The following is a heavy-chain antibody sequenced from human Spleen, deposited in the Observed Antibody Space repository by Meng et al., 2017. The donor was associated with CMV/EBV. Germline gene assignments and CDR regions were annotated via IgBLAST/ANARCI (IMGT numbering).Heavy chain of an antibody. J-gene: IGHJ6*02. CDR2: IYYTGST. CDR1: GGSISSYF. D-gene: IGHD2-2*01. V-gene: IGHV4-59*01. Sequence: SETLSLTCTVSGGSISSYFWSWIRQPPGKGLEWIGYIYYTGSTNYNPSLKSRVTISVDTSKNQFSLKLSSVTAADTAVYYCARGYCSSTSCYRQFDPWGQGTTVTVSS. CDR3: ARGYCSSTSCYRQFDP.